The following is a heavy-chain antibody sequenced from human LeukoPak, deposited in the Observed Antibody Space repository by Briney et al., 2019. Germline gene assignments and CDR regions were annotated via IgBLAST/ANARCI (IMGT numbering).Heavy chain of an antibody. V-gene: IGHV4-31*03. D-gene: IGHD3-22*01. J-gene: IGHJ5*02. CDR3: AREPGFDSSGYLNWFDP. CDR1: GGSISSDDYY. CDR2: TYYSGTT. Sequence: SQTLSLTCTVSGGSISSDDYYWSWIRQHPGKGLEWIGYTYYSGTTYYNPSVKSRVTISLDTSKNQFSLKLSSVTAADTAVYYCAREPGFDSSGYLNWFDPWGQGTLVTVSS.